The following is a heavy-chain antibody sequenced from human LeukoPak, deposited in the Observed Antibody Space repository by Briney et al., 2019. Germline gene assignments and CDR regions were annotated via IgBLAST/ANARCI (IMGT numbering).Heavy chain of an antibody. D-gene: IGHD3-3*01. Sequence: GGSLRLSCAASGFTFSSYAMSWVRQAPGKGLEWVSAISGSGGSTYYADSVKGRFTISRDNSKNTLYLQMNSLRAEDTAVYYCAKAAGEWSGYYWGAFDIWGQGTMVTVSS. V-gene: IGHV3-23*01. CDR2: ISGSGGST. J-gene: IGHJ3*02. CDR3: AKAAGEWSGYYWGAFDI. CDR1: GFTFSSYA.